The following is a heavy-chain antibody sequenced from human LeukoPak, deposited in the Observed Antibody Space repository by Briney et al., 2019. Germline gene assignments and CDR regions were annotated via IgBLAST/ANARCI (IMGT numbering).Heavy chain of an antibody. CDR3: ATTDWKEKKFDF. V-gene: IGHV1-2*02. J-gene: IGHJ4*02. Sequence: ASVKVSCKASGYTFTAYYMHWVRQAPGHGLEWMGWINPKSGDTLYAQNFQGRVTMTRDASISAAYMDLRRLTSDDTAVYYCATTDWKEKKFDFWGQGTLVTVSA. CDR2: INPKSGDT. CDR1: GYTFTAYY. D-gene: IGHD1-1*01.